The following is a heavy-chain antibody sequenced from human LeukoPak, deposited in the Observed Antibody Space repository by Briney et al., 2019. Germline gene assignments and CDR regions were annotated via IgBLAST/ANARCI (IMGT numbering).Heavy chain of an antibody. D-gene: IGHD3-10*01. V-gene: IGHV3-30*02. Sequence: GGSLRLSCVASGFTFSSYGMHWVRQAPGKGLEWVAFIRNDGSNKYYVDSVKGRFTIYRDNSKNTLYLQMNSLRAEDTAMYYCVRDGGRLNFGNGASFDYWGQGTLVTVSS. CDR2: IRNDGSNK. CDR1: GFTFSSYG. J-gene: IGHJ4*02. CDR3: VRDGGRLNFGNGASFDY.